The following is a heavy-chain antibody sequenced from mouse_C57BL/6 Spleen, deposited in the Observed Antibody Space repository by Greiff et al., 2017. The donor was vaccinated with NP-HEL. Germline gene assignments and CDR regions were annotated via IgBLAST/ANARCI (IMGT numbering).Heavy chain of an antibody. Sequence: EVMLVESGGGLVQPGGSLSLSCAASGFTFTAYYMSWVRQPPGKALEWLGFIRNKANGYTTEYSASVKGRFTISSYTSQSILYLQMIALRAEDSAPYYCASLYYYGSVHGGYFDYWGQGTTLTVSA. CDR2: IRNKANGYTT. D-gene: IGHD1-1*01. CDR1: GFTFTAYY. CDR3: ASLYYYGSVHGGYFDY. V-gene: IGHV7-3*01. J-gene: IGHJ2*01.